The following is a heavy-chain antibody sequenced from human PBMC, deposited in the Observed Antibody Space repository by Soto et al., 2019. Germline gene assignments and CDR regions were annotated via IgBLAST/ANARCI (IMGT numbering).Heavy chain of an antibody. Sequence: PGGSLRLSCAASGFTFSNYWMSWVRRAPGKGLEWVANIKQDGSEMYYVDSVKGRFTISRDNAKNSLFLQMNSVRAEDTAVYYCASTPDCGGGSCYPNWFDPWGQGTLVTVSS. CDR1: GFTFSNYW. CDR2: IKQDGSEM. V-gene: IGHV3-7*05. J-gene: IGHJ5*02. CDR3: ASTPDCGGGSCYPNWFDP. D-gene: IGHD2-15*01.